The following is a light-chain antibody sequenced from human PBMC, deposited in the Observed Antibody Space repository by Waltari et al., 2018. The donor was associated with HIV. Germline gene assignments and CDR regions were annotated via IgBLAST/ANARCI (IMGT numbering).Light chain of an antibody. Sequence: EIVMTQSPATLSVSPGESVTLSCRAGQSISNNLVWYQQKPGQAPRLLIYGASTRATDVPARFSGSGSGTEFTLTISSLQSEDFAVYYCQQFNNWPRTFGQGTKLEIK. CDR1: QSISNN. V-gene: IGKV3-15*01. CDR3: QQFNNWPRT. J-gene: IGKJ2*01. CDR2: GAS.